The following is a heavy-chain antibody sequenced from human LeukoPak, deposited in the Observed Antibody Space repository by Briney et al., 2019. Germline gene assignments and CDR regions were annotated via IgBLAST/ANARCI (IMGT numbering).Heavy chain of an antibody. CDR3: ARDRANYCSGGSCPPRGYGMDV. D-gene: IGHD2-15*01. CDR1: GFTFSDYY. Sequence: GGSLRLSCAASGFTFSDYYMSWIRQAPGKGLEWVSYISSSGSTIYYADSVKGRFTISRDNAKNSLYLQMNSLRAEDTAVCYCARDRANYCSGGSCPPRGYGMDVWGQGTTVTVSS. CDR2: ISSSGSTI. J-gene: IGHJ6*02. V-gene: IGHV3-11*01.